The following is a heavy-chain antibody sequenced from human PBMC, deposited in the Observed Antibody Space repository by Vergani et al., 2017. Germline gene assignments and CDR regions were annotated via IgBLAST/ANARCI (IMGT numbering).Heavy chain of an antibody. Sequence: EVQLEESGGGLVLPGRSLRLSCVASGFTSAGYAMHWVRQAPGKGLEWVSGISWNSNSIGYADSVKGRFTISRDNAKNSLYLQMNSLRVEETALYYCAKDLGTSSGGGWFDPWGQGTLVTVSS. J-gene: IGHJ5*02. D-gene: IGHD6-6*01. CDR3: AKDLGTSSGGGWFDP. CDR1: GFTSAGYA. CDR2: ISWNSNSI. V-gene: IGHV3-9*02.